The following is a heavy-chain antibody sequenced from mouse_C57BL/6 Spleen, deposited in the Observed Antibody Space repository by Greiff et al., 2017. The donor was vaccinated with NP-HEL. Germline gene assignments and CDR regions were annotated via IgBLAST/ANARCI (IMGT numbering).Heavy chain of an antibody. CDR3: ARHSYYGTSMDYAMDY. V-gene: IGHV5-12*01. CDR2: ISNGGGST. CDR1: GFTFSDYY. D-gene: IGHD1-1*01. J-gene: IGHJ4*01. Sequence: EVQRVESGGGLVQPGGSLKLSCAASGFTFSDYYMYWVRQTPEKRLEWVAYISNGGGSTYYPDTVKGRFTISRDNAKNTLYLQMSRLKSEDTAMYYCARHSYYGTSMDYAMDYWGQGTSVTVSS.